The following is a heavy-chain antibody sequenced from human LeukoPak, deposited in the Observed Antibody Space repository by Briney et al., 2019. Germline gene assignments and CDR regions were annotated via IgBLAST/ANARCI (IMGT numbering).Heavy chain of an antibody. D-gene: IGHD3-3*01. CDR1: GFTFSSYA. V-gene: IGHV3-23*01. CDR3: AKGTYYDFWSGFHYYFDY. CDR2: ISGSGGST. J-gene: IGHJ4*02. Sequence: GGSLRLSCAASGFTFSSYAMSWVRQAPGKGLEWVSAISGSGGSTYYADSVKGRFTISRDNSKNTLYLQMNSLRAEDTAVYYCAKGTYYDFWSGFHYYFDYWGQGTLVTVSS.